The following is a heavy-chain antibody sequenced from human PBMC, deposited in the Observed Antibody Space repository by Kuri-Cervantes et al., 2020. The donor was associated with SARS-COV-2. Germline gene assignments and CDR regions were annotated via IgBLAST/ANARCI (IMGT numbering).Heavy chain of an antibody. CDR2: IYTSGST. D-gene: IGHD3-10*01. Sequence: SETLSLTCTVSGGSISSGSYYWSWIRQPAGKGLEWIGRIYTSGSTNYNPSLKSRVTISVDTSKNQFSLKLSSVTAADTAEYYCARGGRTRNSYYFDYWGQGTLVTVSS. J-gene: IGHJ4*02. V-gene: IGHV4-61*02. CDR3: ARGGRTRNSYYFDY. CDR1: GGSISSGSYY.